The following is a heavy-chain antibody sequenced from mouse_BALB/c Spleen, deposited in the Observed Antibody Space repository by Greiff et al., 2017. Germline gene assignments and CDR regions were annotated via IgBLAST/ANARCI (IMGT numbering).Heavy chain of an antibody. Sequence: EVQLVESGGGLVKPGGSLKLSCAASGFTFSSYTMSWVRQTPGKRLEWVATISSGGSYTYYPDSVKGRFTISRDNAKNTLYLQMSSLKSEDTAMYYCTRDRGGTYDMDYWGQGTSVTVSA. CDR3: TRDRGGTYDMDY. CDR1: GFTFSSYT. CDR2: ISSGGSYT. J-gene: IGHJ4*01. V-gene: IGHV5-6-4*01. D-gene: IGHD5-1*01.